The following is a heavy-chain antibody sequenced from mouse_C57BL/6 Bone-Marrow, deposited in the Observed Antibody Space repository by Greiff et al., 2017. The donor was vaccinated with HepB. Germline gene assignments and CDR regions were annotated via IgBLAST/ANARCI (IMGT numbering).Heavy chain of an antibody. CDR2: INPSSGYT. Sequence: QVQLQQSGAELAKPGASVKLSCKASGYTFTSYWMHWVKQRPGQGLEWIGYINPSSGYTKYNQKFKDKATLTAYKSSSTAYMQLSSLTYEDSAVYYCARYSNYSLWGQGTTLTVSS. V-gene: IGHV1-7*01. D-gene: IGHD2-5*01. CDR1: GYTFTSYW. CDR3: ARYSNYSL. J-gene: IGHJ2*01.